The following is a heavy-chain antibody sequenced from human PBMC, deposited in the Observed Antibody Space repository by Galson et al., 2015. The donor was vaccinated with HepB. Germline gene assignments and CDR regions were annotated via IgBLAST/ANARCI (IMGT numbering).Heavy chain of an antibody. CDR1: GYKFSMYW. D-gene: IGHD2-15*01. V-gene: IGHV5-51*01. J-gene: IGHJ6*02. CDR3: ARRQIYGSGLYSMDV. CDR2: IYPSASET. Sequence: QSGAEVKKPGESLKISCEASGYKFSMYWIGWVRQMPGRGLEWMGTIYPSASETRYSPSFQGQVTISADKSFNTAYLPWSSLKASDTAIYYCARRQIYGSGLYSMDVWGQGTTVTVSS.